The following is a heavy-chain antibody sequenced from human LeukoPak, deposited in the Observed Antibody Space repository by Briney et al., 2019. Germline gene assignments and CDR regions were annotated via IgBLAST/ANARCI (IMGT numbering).Heavy chain of an antibody. J-gene: IGHJ6*02. CDR3: TEADGSGSYYNWLPYGMDV. D-gene: IGHD3-10*01. CDR1: GFTFSNAW. CDR2: IKSKTDGGTT. V-gene: IGHV3-15*07. Sequence: GGSLRLSCAASGFTFSNAWMYWVRQAPGKGLEWVGRIKSKTDGGTTDYAAPVKGRFTISRDDSKNTLYLQMNSLKTEDTAVYYCTEADGSGSYYNWLPYGMDVWGQGTTVTVSS.